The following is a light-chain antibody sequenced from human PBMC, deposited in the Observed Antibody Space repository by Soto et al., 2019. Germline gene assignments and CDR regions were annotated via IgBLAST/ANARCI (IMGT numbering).Light chain of an antibody. J-gene: IGLJ2*01. CDR3: GSWDSSLSGGV. CDR1: SSNIGNNY. CDR2: DNN. V-gene: IGLV1-51*01. Sequence: QSVLTQPPSVSAAAGQKVTISCSGSSSNIGNNYVSWYQQFPGTAPKLLIYDNNKRPSGIPDRFSGSKSGTSATLGITGVQTGDEADYCCGSWDSSLSGGVFGGGTKLTVL.